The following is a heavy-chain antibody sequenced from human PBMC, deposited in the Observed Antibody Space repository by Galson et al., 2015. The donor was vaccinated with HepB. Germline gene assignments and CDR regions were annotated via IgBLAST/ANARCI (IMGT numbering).Heavy chain of an antibody. CDR3: ARDVIAMVPGAPPTLDH. V-gene: IGHV3-74*01. CDR1: GFTFSDFW. J-gene: IGHJ4*02. D-gene: IGHD2-21*01. CDR2: INPSGSAA. Sequence: SLRLSCAASGFTFSDFWMHWVRQAPGERPVWVARINPSGSAAGYADSVKGRFTLSRDNTRNTLYLQLGSLRGDDTAVYYCARDVIAMVPGAPPTLDHWGQGTLVTVSS.